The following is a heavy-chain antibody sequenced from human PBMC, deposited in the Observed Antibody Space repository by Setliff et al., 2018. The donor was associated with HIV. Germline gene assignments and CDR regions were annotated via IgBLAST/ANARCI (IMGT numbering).Heavy chain of an antibody. J-gene: IGHJ6*03. V-gene: IGHV3-15*01. D-gene: IGHD2-2*01. CDR1: GFIFRNAW. CDR2: IKSKTDGETT. Sequence: GGSLRLSCAASGFIFRNAWMTWVRQAPGKGLEWVGRIKSKTDGETTDYAAPVRGRFTISRDDSENTVYLQMNSLKSEDSAVYYCTTRGVPAAYRPSAYYYYSHMDVWGKGITVTVSS. CDR3: TTRGVPAAYRPSAYYYYSHMDV.